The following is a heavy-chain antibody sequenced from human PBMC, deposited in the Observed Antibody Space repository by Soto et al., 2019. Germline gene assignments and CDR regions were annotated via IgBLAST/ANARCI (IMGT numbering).Heavy chain of an antibody. D-gene: IGHD5-18*01. Sequence: SETLSLTCTVSGSSISSYYWSWIRQPPGKGLEWIGYIYYSGSTNYNPSLKSRVTISVDTSKNQFSLKLSSVTAADTAVYYCARAEGYSYGHYYYGMDVWGQGTSVTVSS. CDR1: GSSISSYY. CDR2: IYYSGST. V-gene: IGHV4-59*01. J-gene: IGHJ6*02. CDR3: ARAEGYSYGHYYYGMDV.